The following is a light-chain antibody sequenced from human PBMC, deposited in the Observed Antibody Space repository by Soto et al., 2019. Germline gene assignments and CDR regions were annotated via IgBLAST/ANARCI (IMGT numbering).Light chain of an antibody. V-gene: IGKV3-15*01. CDR2: ETS. CDR1: QRIISS. J-gene: IGKJ4*01. Sequence: EIVMTQSPATLSVSPGERATLSSRASQRIISSLAWYQQKPGQPPRLLIYETSTRATGIPARFSGGGSGTEFTLTISSLQSEDSAVYYCQQYNNWPPLTFGGGTKVEIK. CDR3: QQYNNWPPLT.